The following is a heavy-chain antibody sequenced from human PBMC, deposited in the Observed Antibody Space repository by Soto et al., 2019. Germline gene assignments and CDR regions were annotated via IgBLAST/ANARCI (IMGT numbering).Heavy chain of an antibody. V-gene: IGHV4-59*01. CDR1: GGSISSYY. Sequence: SETLSLTCTVSGGSISSYYWSWIRQPPGKGLEWIGYIYYSGSTNYNPSLKSRVTISVDTSKNQFSLKLSSVTAADTAVYYCARGNEGTDCSGGSCYLTHIFDYWGQGTLVTVSS. J-gene: IGHJ4*02. CDR2: IYYSGST. CDR3: ARGNEGTDCSGGSCYLTHIFDY. D-gene: IGHD2-15*01.